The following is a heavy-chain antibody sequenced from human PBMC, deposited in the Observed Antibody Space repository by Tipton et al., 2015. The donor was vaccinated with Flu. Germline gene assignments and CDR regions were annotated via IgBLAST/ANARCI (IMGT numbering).Heavy chain of an antibody. J-gene: IGHJ2*01. Sequence: TLSLTCDVSSYSISGGYYWGWIRQPPGKGLEWIGEINHSGSTNYNPSLKSRVTISVDTSKNQFSLKLSSVTAADTAVYYCARHIEDYGGNSDWYFDLWGRGTLVTVSS. D-gene: IGHD4-23*01. CDR2: INHSGST. V-gene: IGHV4-38-2*01. CDR1: SYSISGGYY. CDR3: ARHIEDYGGNSDWYFDL.